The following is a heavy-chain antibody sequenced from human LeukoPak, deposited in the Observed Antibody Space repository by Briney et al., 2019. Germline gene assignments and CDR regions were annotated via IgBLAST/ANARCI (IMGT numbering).Heavy chain of an antibody. CDR1: GGSISSYY. J-gene: IGHJ3*02. V-gene: IGHV4-4*07. Sequence: SETLSLTCTVSGGSISSYYWSWIRQPAGKGLEWIGRIYTSGSTNYNPSLKSRVTISVDTSKNQFSLKLSSVTAADTAVYYCASTSRSIAVAGDAFDIWGQGTMVTVSS. D-gene: IGHD6-19*01. CDR3: ASTSRSIAVAGDAFDI. CDR2: IYTSGST.